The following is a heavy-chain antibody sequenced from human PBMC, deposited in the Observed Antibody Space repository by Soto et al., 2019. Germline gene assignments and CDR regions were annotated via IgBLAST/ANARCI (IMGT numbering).Heavy chain of an antibody. D-gene: IGHD3-10*01. Sequence: PGGSLRLSCRASGFPFGGYGGHWVRQAPGKGLVWISRSNSDGSSTTYADSVKGRFTISRDNAENTLFLQMNSLRVDDTAVYYCARGYYGSEGTEYFQHWGRGTLVTVSS. CDR2: SNSDGSST. J-gene: IGHJ1*01. CDR3: ARGYYGSEGTEYFQH. CDR1: GFPFGGYG. V-gene: IGHV3-74*03.